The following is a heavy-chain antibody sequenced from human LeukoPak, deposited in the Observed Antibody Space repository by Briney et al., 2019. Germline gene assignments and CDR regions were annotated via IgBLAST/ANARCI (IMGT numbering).Heavy chain of an antibody. V-gene: IGHV3-7*01. CDR3: ARANWNGPNWFDP. J-gene: IGHJ5*02. Sequence: PGGSLRLSCAASGFAFSNFWMSWVRQAPGKGPEWVANINEDGSLKNYVDSVEGRFTVSRDNAKNALDLQMNSLRAEDTAVYYCARANWNGPNWFDPWGQGTLVTVSS. D-gene: IGHD1-1*01. CDR1: GFAFSNFW. CDR2: INEDGSLK.